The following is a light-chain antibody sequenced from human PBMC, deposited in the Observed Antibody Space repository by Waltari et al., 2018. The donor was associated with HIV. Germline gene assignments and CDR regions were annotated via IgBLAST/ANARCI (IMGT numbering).Light chain of an antibody. CDR2: KDR. V-gene: IGLV3-25*03. Sequence: SYELTQPPSVSVSPGQTARISCSGDALPNQYAYFYQLKPGQAPVQVRYKDRERPAGIPELVAASSAGTTVTLTISGVQAEDEADYFCQSADSSGSYVVFGGGTKLTVL. J-gene: IGLJ2*01. CDR1: ALPNQY. CDR3: QSADSSGSYVV.